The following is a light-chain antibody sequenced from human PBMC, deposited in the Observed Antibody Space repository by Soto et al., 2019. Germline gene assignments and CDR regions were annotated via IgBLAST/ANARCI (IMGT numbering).Light chain of an antibody. CDR1: SHDVGRYDY. Sequence: QSALTQPASVSGSPGQSTTISCTGTSHDVGRYDYVSWYQQHPGKAPKIMIYEVTYRPSGVSNRFSASKSGNTASLTISGLQPEDEADYYCNSYTSSNTLVFGTGTKLTVL. CDR3: NSYTSSNTLV. CDR2: EVT. J-gene: IGLJ1*01. V-gene: IGLV2-14*01.